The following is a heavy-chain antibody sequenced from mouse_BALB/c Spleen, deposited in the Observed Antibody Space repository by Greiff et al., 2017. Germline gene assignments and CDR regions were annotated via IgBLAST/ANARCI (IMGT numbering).Heavy chain of an antibody. CDR3: AREGWYYAMDY. Sequence: LVESGPELVKPGASVKMSCKASGYTFTSYVMHWVKQKPGQGLEWIGYINPYNDGTKYNEKFKGKATLTSDKSSSTAYMELSSLTSEDSAVYYCAREGWYYAMDYWGQGTSVTVSS. D-gene: IGHD2-3*01. J-gene: IGHJ4*01. CDR1: GYTFTSYV. V-gene: IGHV1-14*01. CDR2: INPYNDGT.